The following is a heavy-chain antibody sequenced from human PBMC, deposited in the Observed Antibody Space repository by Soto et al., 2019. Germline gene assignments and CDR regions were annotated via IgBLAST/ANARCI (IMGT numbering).Heavy chain of an antibody. D-gene: IGHD5-12*01. CDR3: AKEDSGYEN. V-gene: IGHV3-23*01. CDR2: ISNAGNK. CDR1: AFTVTNYG. J-gene: IGHJ4*02. Sequence: EVHLLESGGGLVQPGGSLRLSCVASAFTVTNYGMVWVRQAPGKGLEWVSTISNAGNKYYVDSVKGRFTISRDNSKNTLFLQMNSLRAEDTAVYYCAKEDSGYENWGQGTLVTVSS.